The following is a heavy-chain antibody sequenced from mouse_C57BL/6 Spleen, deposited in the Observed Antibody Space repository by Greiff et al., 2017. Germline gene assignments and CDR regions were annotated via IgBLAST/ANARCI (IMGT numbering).Heavy chain of an antibody. CDR2: ISSGGSYT. J-gene: IGHJ4*01. V-gene: IGHV5-6*01. Sequence: EVQRVESGGDLVKPGGSLKLSCAASGFTFSSYGMSWVRQTPDKRLEWVATISSGGSYTYYPDSVKGRFTISRDNAKNTLYLQMSSLKSEDTAMYYCAQYYYGSSGYYAMDYWGQGTSVTVSS. CDR3: AQYYYGSSGYYAMDY. CDR1: GFTFSSYG. D-gene: IGHD1-1*01.